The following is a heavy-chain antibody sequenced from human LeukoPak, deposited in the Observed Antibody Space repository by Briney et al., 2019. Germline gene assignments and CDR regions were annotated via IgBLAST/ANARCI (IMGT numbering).Heavy chain of an antibody. CDR3: TRVSRVDAPDF. V-gene: IGHV3-7*05. D-gene: IGHD2-2*01. Sequence: GGSLRLSCTGSGFTFDKSWTNWLCQAPGKGLEWVANIHPDGSETYYVDSVKGRFSISRDNTKRSLFLQMNSLRAEDTAIYYCTRVSRVDAPDFWGQGTLVTVSS. CDR1: GFTFDKSW. CDR2: IHPDGSET. J-gene: IGHJ4*02.